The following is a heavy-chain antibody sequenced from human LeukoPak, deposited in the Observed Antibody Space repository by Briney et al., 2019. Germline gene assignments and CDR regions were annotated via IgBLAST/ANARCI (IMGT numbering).Heavy chain of an antibody. D-gene: IGHD4-17*01. CDR1: GGSISSGGYS. Sequence: PSETLSLTCAVSGGSISSGGYSWSWIRQPPGKGLEWIGYIYHSGSTYYNPSLKSRVTISVDRSKNQFSLKLSSVTAAGTAVYYCARGGADYGDYAGGFGAFDIWGQGTMVTVSS. CDR3: ARGGADYGDYAGGFGAFDI. V-gene: IGHV4-30-2*01. CDR2: IYHSGST. J-gene: IGHJ3*02.